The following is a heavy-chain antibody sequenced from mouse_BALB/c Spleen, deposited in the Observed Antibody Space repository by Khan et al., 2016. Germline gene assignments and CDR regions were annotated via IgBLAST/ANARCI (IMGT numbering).Heavy chain of an antibody. D-gene: IGHD1-1*01. CDR2: ISYSGST. V-gene: IGHV3-2*02. J-gene: IGHJ3*01. CDR1: GYSLTSDYA. Sequence: EVQLVESGPGLVKPSQSLSLTCTVTGYSLTSDYAWNWIRQFPGNKLEWMGYISYSGSTSYNPSLKSRISITRETPKTQIFLQLPSVTTEDTATYYCARDYYSSSFFDYWGRGTLVTVAA. CDR3: ARDYYSSSFFDY.